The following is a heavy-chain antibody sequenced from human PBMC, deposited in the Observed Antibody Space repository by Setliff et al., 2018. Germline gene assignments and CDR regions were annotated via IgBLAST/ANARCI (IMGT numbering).Heavy chain of an antibody. J-gene: IGHJ4*02. Sequence: SVKVSCKASGDTFYKYGISWVRQAPGQGLEWMGGIIPALGIGNYAPKFQGRVTITADKSTNTASLKLNSMTTADTAVYYCARGGTYRYFGYWGQGTLVTVSS. CDR1: GDTFYKYG. CDR2: IIPALGIG. V-gene: IGHV1-69*10. CDR3: ARGGTYRYFGY.